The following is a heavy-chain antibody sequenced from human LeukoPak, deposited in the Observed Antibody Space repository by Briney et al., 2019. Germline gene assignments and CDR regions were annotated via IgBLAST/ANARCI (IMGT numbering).Heavy chain of an antibody. CDR3: ASGGIVVVTLPFDY. CDR1: GGSFSGYY. Sequence: KSSETLSLTCAVYGGSFSGYYWSWIRQPPGKGLEWIGEINHSGSTNYNPSLKSRVTISVDTSKNQFSLKLSSVTAADTAVYYCASGGIVVVTLPFDYWGQGTLVTVSS. CDR2: INHSGST. J-gene: IGHJ4*02. V-gene: IGHV4-34*01. D-gene: IGHD3-22*01.